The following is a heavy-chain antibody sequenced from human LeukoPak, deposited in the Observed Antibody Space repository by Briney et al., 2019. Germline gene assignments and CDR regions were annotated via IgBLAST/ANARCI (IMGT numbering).Heavy chain of an antibody. CDR1: GFTFGDYA. D-gene: IGHD1-26*01. CDR3: TRDPQMGGSYDWFDP. CDR2: IRSKAYGGTT. V-gene: IGHV3-49*04. J-gene: IGHJ5*02. Sequence: PGGSLRLSCAASGFTFGDYAMSWVRQAPGKGLEWVGFIRSKAYGGTTEYAASVKGRFTISRDDSKSIAYLQMNSLKTEDTAVYYCTRDPQMGGSYDWFDPWGQGTLVTVSS.